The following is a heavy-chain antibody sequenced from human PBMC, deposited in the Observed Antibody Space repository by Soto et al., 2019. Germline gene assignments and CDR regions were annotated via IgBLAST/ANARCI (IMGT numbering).Heavy chain of an antibody. CDR1: GGSISSYY. D-gene: IGHD6-19*01. Sequence: PSETLSLTCTVSGGSISSYYWYWIWLPPGKGLEWIGSIYYSGSTYYNPSLKSRVTISVDTSKNQFSLKLSSVTAADTAVYYCAGQKEWLTTFYYFDYWGQGTLVTVSS. CDR3: AGQKEWLTTFYYFDY. V-gene: IGHV4-59*05. J-gene: IGHJ4*02. CDR2: IYYSGST.